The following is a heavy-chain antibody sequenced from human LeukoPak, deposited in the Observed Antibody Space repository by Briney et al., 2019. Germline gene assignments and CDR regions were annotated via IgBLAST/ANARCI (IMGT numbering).Heavy chain of an antibody. CDR2: IYYSGST. V-gene: IGHV4-61*08. D-gene: IGHD6-25*01. CDR1: GGSISSGDYY. Sequence: PSQTPSLTCTVSGGSISSGDYYWSWIRQPPGKGLEWIGYIYYSGSTNYNPSLKSRVTISVDTSKNQFSLKLSSVTAADTAVYYCARDREYSSGFDYWGQGTLVTASS. J-gene: IGHJ4*02. CDR3: ARDREYSSGFDY.